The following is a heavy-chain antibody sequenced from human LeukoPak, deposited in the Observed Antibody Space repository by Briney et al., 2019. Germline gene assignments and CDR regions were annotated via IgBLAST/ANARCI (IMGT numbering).Heavy chain of an antibody. CDR1: GFTVSSNY. J-gene: IGHJ4*02. D-gene: IGHD3-22*01. CDR3: ATYPRGVVVD. V-gene: IGHV3-23*01. CDR2: ISGSGGST. Sequence: QSGGSLRLSCAASGFTVSSNYMSWVRQAPGKGLEWVSAISGSGGSTYYADSVKGRFTISRDNSKNTLYLQMNSLRAEDTAVYYCATYPRGVVVDWGQGTLVTVSS.